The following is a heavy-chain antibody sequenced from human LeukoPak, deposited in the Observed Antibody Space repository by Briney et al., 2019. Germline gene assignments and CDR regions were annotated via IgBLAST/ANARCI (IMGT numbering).Heavy chain of an antibody. Sequence: GRSLRLSCAAPRFTFSSYGMHWVRQAPGKGLEWVAVISYDGSNKYYADSVKGRFTISRDNSKNTLYLQMNSLRAEDTAVYYCAKDGFDYWGQGTLATVSS. J-gene: IGHJ4*02. CDR1: RFTFSSYG. V-gene: IGHV3-30*18. CDR3: AKDGFDY. CDR2: ISYDGSNK.